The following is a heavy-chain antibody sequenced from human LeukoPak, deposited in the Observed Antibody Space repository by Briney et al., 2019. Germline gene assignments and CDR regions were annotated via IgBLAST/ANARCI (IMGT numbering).Heavy chain of an antibody. V-gene: IGHV3-30*18. CDR3: AKVRLSYDSSGYYYVTYMDV. Sequence: PGRTLRLSCAVSGFTFSRFGMHWVRQAPAKGREGVAVISYDGSNKYYADSVKGRLTISRDNSKNKLYLQMNSLRAEATAVYYCAKVRLSYDSSGYYYVTYMDVWGKGTTVTVSS. CDR2: ISYDGSNK. CDR1: GFTFSRFG. J-gene: IGHJ6*03. D-gene: IGHD3-22*01.